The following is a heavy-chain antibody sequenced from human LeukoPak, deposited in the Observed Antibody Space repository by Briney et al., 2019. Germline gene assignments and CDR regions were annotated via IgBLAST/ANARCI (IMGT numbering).Heavy chain of an antibody. D-gene: IGHD1-20*01. J-gene: IGHJ5*02. CDR3: ARDLNWPGP. CDR1: GFTFSTYW. V-gene: IGHV3-74*01. Sequence: PGGSLRLSCAASGFTFSTYWMYWVRQAPGRGLMWVSKISPDGSDTTYADSVKGRFTISRDNAKNTLHLQMSSLRAEDTAVYYCARDLNWPGPWGQGSLVTVSS. CDR2: ISPDGSDT.